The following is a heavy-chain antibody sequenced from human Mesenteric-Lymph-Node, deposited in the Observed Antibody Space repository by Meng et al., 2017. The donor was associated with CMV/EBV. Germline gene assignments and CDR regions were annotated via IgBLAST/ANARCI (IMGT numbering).Heavy chain of an antibody. D-gene: IGHD1-26*01. V-gene: IGHV6-1*01. CDR1: GDSVSSHSAA. CDR3: ARGTLGWELNDY. Sequence: SCAISGDSVSSHSAAWNWIRQSPSRGLEWLGRTYYRSKWYNDYALSVKSRITISPDTSKNQFSLQLNSVTPEDTAVYYCARGTLGWELNDYWGQGTLVTVSS. J-gene: IGHJ4*02. CDR2: TYYRSKWYN.